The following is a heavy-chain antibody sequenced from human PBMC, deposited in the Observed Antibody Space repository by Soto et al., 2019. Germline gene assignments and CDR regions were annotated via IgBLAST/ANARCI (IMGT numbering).Heavy chain of an antibody. CDR2: IRSKAYGGTT. D-gene: IGHD2-2*02. J-gene: IGHJ5*02. V-gene: IGHV3-49*04. Sequence: GGSLRLSCTASGSTFGDYAMSWVRQAPGKGLEWVGFIRSKAYGGTTEYAASVKGRFTISRDDSKSIAYLQMNSLKTEDTAVYYCTRIQGILSGYCSSTSCYIWFDPWGQGTLVTVSS. CDR1: GSTFGDYA. CDR3: TRIQGILSGYCSSTSCYIWFDP.